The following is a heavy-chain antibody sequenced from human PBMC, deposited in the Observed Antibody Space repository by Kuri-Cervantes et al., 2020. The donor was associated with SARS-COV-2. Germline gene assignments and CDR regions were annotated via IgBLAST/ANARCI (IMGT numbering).Heavy chain of an antibody. D-gene: IGHD3-3*01. V-gene: IGHV4-59*12. CDR1: GGSISSYY. J-gene: IGHJ4*02. Sequence: ETLSLTCTVSGGSISSYYWSWIRQPPGKGLEWIGYIYYSGSTNYNPSLKSRVTISVDTSKNQFSLKLSSVTAADTAVYYCARERVEVTIFGVVIMHYFDYWGRGTLVTVSS. CDR3: ARERVEVTIFGVVIMHYFDY. CDR2: IYYSGST.